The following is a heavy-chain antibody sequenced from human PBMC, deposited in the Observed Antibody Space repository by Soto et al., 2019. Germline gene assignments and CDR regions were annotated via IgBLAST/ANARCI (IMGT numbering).Heavy chain of an antibody. J-gene: IGHJ4*02. CDR3: AHSPRITMYDS. CDR2: IYWDDDK. CDR1: GFSLSTNGVG. Sequence: QITLKESGPTLVKPTQTLTLTCTFSGFSLSTNGVGVGWIRQPPGKALEWLALIYWDDDKRYSPSLKSRLTTTKDTHKNRVVLTMTTMDPVDTATYYCAHSPRITMYDSWGQGTLVTVSS. D-gene: IGHD3-10*02. V-gene: IGHV2-5*02.